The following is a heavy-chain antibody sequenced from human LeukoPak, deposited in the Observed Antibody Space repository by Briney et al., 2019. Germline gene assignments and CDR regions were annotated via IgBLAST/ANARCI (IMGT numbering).Heavy chain of an antibody. Sequence: PGGSLRLSCAASVFTVSSTYMSCVRDAPGKRLEWVSIIYGGGNTFYAEPVTGRFNFSRDNSKNTLYLEMNSVIAEDTAVYYCARDRYFLHWGQGTLVTVSS. CDR3: ARDRYFLH. CDR2: IYGGGNT. CDR1: VFTVSSTY. J-gene: IGHJ1*01. V-gene: IGHV3-66*01.